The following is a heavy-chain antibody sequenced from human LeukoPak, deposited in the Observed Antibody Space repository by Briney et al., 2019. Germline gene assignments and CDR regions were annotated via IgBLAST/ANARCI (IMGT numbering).Heavy chain of an antibody. V-gene: IGHV3-21*01. D-gene: IGHD6-13*01. CDR3: ARVSRIAAAGRSDY. Sequence: GGSLILSCAASGFTFSNYSMNRVRQAPGKGLEWVSSISSSSSYIYYADSVKGRFTISRDNAKNSLYLQMNSLRAEDTAVYYCARVSRIAAAGRSDYRGQGTLVTVSS. J-gene: IGHJ4*02. CDR2: ISSSSSYI. CDR1: GFTFSNYS.